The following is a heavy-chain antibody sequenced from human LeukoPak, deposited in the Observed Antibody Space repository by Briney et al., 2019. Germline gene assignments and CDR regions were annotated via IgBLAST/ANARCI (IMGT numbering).Heavy chain of an antibody. CDR3: AREGTVGATTSYYYYMDV. CDR1: GFTFSSYN. V-gene: IGHV3-48*01. Sequence: PGGSLRLSCAGSGFTFSSYNMNWVRRAPGKGLEWVSYISRSSSNIYYADSVKGRFTISRANAKNSLYLQMNSLRAEDTAVYYCAREGTVGATTSYYYYMDVWGKGTTVTVSS. D-gene: IGHD1-26*01. J-gene: IGHJ6*03. CDR2: ISRSSSNI.